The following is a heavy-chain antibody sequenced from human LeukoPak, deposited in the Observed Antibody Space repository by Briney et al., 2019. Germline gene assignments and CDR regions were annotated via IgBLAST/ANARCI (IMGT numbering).Heavy chain of an antibody. CDR3: AKPSDY. CDR1: GFTFTTCT. J-gene: IGHJ4*02. V-gene: IGHV3-21*04. Sequence: PGGSLRLSCAASGFTFTTCTMNWVRQAPGKGLEWVSSISGSGAYIYYADSVKGRFTISRDNVKNSLYLQMNSLRAEDTAVYYCAKPSDYWGQGTLVTVSS. CDR2: ISGSGAYI.